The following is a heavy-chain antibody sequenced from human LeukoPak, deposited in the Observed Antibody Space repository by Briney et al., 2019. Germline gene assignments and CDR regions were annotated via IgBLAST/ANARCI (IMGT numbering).Heavy chain of an antibody. D-gene: IGHD4-17*01. J-gene: IGHJ6*03. V-gene: IGHV1-46*01. CDR3: ARDAGYGDYLNYYYMDV. CDR1: GYTFTGYY. Sequence: GASVKVSCKASGYTFTGYYMHWVRQAPGQGLEWMGIINPSGGSTSYAQKFQGRVTMTRDMSTSTVYMELSSLRSEDTAVYYCARDAGYGDYLNYYYMDVWGKGTTVTISS. CDR2: INPSGGST.